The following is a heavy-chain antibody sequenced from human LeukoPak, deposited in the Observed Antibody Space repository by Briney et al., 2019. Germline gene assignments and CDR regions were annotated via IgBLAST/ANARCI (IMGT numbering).Heavy chain of an antibody. J-gene: IGHJ3*02. CDR3: ARIVVTEWELDTIGYAFDI. CDR2: IYYSGST. Sequence: SQTLSLTCTVSGGSISSGGYYWSWIRQHPGKGLEWIGYIYYSGSTYYNPSLKSRVTISVDTSKNQFSLKLSSVTAADTAVYYCARIVVTEWELDTIGYAFDIWGQGTMVTVSS. D-gene: IGHD1-26*01. V-gene: IGHV4-31*03. CDR1: GGSISSGGYY.